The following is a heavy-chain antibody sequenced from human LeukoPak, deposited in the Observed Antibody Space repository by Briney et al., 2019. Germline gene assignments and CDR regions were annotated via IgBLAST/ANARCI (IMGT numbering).Heavy chain of an antibody. D-gene: IGHD2-2*01. CDR2: INPNSGGT. CDR1: GYTFTGYY. V-gene: IGHV1-2*02. CDR3: ARVIGYCSSTSCFGYFDY. Sequence: ASVRVSCKASGYTFTGYYMHWVRQAPGQGLEWMGWINPNSGGTNYAQKFQGRVTMTRDTSISTAYMELSRLRSDDTAVYYCARVIGYCSSTSCFGYFDYWGQGTLVTVSS. J-gene: IGHJ4*02.